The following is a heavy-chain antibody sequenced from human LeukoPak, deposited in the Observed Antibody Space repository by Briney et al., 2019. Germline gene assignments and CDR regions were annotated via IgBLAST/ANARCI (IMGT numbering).Heavy chain of an antibody. CDR1: GGSIRSNSHY. J-gene: IGHJ4*02. CDR2: IYHSGSI. V-gene: IGHV4-39*01. D-gene: IGHD3-22*01. Sequence: SETLSLICTVAGGSIRSNSHYWGWIRQPPGKGLEWVASIYHSGSIYYNPSLKSRVTMSVDTSKNQFSLKLSSVTATDTAVYYCARLLYDTNGYYYFDYWGQGTLVTVSS. CDR3: ARLLYDTNGYYYFDY.